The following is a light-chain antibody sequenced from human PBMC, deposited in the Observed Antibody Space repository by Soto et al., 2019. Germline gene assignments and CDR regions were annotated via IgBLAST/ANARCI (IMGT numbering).Light chain of an antibody. CDR2: GES. CDR3: QKYHTWPIT. V-gene: IGKV3-15*01. Sequence: DIVMTQSPATLSLAPGDSVTFSCRASQGVSRKLAWYQHKTGQAPRILISGESTGATGIPARLSGSGSGTELNLTISSLQSEDCAIYYCQKYHTWPITFGGGTKVDIK. J-gene: IGKJ4*01. CDR1: QGVSRK.